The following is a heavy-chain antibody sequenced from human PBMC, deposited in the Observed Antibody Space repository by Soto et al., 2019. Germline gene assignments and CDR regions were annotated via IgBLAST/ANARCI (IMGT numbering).Heavy chain of an antibody. V-gene: IGHV3-30*18. Sequence: QVQLVESGGGVVQPGRSLRLSCAASGFTFSSYGMHWVRQAPGKGLEWVAVISYDGSNKYYADSVKGRFTISRDNSKNTLYLQMNSLRAEDTAVYYCAKDPRYDFWSGYFYYWGQGTLVTVSS. CDR3: AKDPRYDFWSGYFYY. J-gene: IGHJ4*02. D-gene: IGHD3-3*01. CDR1: GFTFSSYG. CDR2: ISYDGSNK.